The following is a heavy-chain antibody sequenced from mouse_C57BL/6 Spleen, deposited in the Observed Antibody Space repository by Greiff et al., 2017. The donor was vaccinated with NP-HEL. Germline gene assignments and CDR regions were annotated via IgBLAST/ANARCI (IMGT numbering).Heavy chain of an antibody. V-gene: IGHV5-17*01. CDR1: GFTFSDYG. CDR2: ISSGSSTI. CDR3: ARDSSGWDY. J-gene: IGHJ2*01. Sequence: EVQGVESGGGLVKPGGSLKLSCAASGFTFSDYGMHWVRQAPEKGLAWVAYISSGSSTIYYADPVKGRFPISSFNAKKTLYLQMTSLRSEDTAMYYCARDSSGWDYWGQGTTLTVSS. D-gene: IGHD3-2*02.